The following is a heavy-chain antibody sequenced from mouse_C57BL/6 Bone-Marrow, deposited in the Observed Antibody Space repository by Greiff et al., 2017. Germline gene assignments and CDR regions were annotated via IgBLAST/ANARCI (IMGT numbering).Heavy chain of an antibody. V-gene: IGHV5-17*03. CDR3: ARQRLFAY. J-gene: IGHJ3*01. Sequence: EVKLMESGGGLVKPGGSLKLSCAASGFTFSDYGMRWVRQAPEKGLEWVAYISSGSSTIYYADTVKGRFTISRDNAKNTLYLQMSSLRSEDTALXYCARQRLFAYWGQGTLVTVSA. D-gene: IGHD3-2*02. CDR1: GFTFSDYG. CDR2: ISSGSSTI.